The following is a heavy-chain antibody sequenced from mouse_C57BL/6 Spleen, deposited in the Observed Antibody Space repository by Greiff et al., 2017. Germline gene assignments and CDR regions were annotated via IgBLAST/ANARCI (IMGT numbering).Heavy chain of an antibody. CDR3: ARGGYGNYEGYWYFDV. CDR2: INPNNGGT. CDR1: GYTFTDYN. J-gene: IGHJ1*03. D-gene: IGHD2-1*01. Sequence: EVQLQQSGPELVKPGASVKIPCKASGYTFTDYNMDWVKQSHGKSLEWIGDINPNNGGTIYNQKFKGKATLTVDKSSSTAYMELRSLTSADTAIYYCARGGYGNYEGYWYFDVWGTGTTVTVSS. V-gene: IGHV1-18*01.